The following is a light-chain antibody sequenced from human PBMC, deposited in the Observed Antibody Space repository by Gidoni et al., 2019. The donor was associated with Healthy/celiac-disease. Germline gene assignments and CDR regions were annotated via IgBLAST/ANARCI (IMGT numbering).Light chain of an antibody. CDR3: SSYTSSSIV. CDR1: SSDVGGYNY. V-gene: IGLV2-14*01. CDR2: DVS. Sequence: QSALTQPASVSESPGQSITISCTGTSSDVGGYNYVSWYQQHPGKAAKLMIYDVSNRPSGVSNRFSGSKSGNTASLTISGLQAEDEADYYCSSYTSSSIVFGTGTKVTVL. J-gene: IGLJ1*01.